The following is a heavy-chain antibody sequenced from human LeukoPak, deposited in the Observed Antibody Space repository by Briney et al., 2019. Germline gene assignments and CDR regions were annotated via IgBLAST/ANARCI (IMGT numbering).Heavy chain of an antibody. D-gene: IGHD4/OR15-4a*01. CDR1: GGSISSSSYY. V-gene: IGHV4-39*07. CDR3: ARALKLITNWFDP. Sequence: SETLSLTCTVSGGSISSSSYYWGWIRQPPGKGLEWIGSIYYSGSTYYNPSLKSRVTISVDTSKNQFSLKLSSVTAADTAVYYCARALKLITNWFDPWGQGTLVTVSS. J-gene: IGHJ5*02. CDR2: IYYSGST.